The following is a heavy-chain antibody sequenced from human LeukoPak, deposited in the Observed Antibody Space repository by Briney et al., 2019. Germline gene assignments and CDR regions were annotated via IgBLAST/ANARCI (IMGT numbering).Heavy chain of an antibody. CDR2: IIPIFGTA. CDR1: GGTLSSYA. V-gene: IGHV1-69*13. J-gene: IGHJ6*02. CDR3: AIPYYYGSGSYVYGMDV. D-gene: IGHD3-10*01. Sequence: SVKVSCKASGGTLSSYAISWVRQAPGQGLEWMGGIIPIFGTANYAQKFQGRVTITADESTSTAYMELSSLRSEDTAVYYCAIPYYYGSGSYVYGMDVWGQGTTVTVSS.